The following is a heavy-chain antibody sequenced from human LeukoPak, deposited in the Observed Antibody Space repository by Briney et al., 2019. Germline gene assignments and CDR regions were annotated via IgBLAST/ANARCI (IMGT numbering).Heavy chain of an antibody. CDR2: ISTSSSTI. J-gene: IGHJ4*02. D-gene: IGHD3-22*01. CDR1: GFTLSKVW. V-gene: IGHV3-48*04. Sequence: GGSLRLSCAASGFTLSKVWMSWVRQAPGKGLEWVSYISTSSSTIYYADSVKGRFTISRDNAKNSLYLQMNSLRAEDTAVYYCARGGYYYDSSGSEPFDYWGQGTLVTVSS. CDR3: ARGGYYYDSSGSEPFDY.